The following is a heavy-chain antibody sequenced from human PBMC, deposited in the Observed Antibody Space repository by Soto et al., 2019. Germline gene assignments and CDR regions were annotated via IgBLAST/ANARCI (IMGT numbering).Heavy chain of an antibody. CDR3: ATGHSITMVRGVYYDYYYMDV. J-gene: IGHJ6*03. CDR1: GGSFSGYY. V-gene: IGHV4-34*01. CDR2: INHSGST. D-gene: IGHD3-10*01. Sequence: QVQLQQWGAGLLKPSETLSLTCAVYGGSFSGYYWSWIRQPPGKGLEWIGEINHSGSTNYNPSLKSRINIAVDTPKNQFSLKLSSVTAADTAVYYCATGHSITMVRGVYYDYYYMDVWGKGTTVTVSS.